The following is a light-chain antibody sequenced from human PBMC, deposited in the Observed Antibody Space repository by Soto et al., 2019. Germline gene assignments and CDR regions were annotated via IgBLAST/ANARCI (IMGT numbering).Light chain of an antibody. CDR1: QSVSSSY. J-gene: IGKJ1*01. Sequence: EIVLTQSPGTLSLSPGERATLSCRASQSVSSSYLAWYQQKPGQAPRLLNYGASSRATGIPDRFSGSASATDFTLIISRLEPDDFAVYYCQQYNSSPRTFGQGTKVEIK. CDR3: QQYNSSPRT. CDR2: GAS. V-gene: IGKV3-20*01.